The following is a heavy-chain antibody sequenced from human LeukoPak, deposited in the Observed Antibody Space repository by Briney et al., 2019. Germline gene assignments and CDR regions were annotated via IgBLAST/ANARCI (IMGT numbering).Heavy chain of an antibody. D-gene: IGHD3-3*01. Sequence: GGSLRLSCAASGFTVSSNYMSWVRQAPGKGLEWVSVIYSGGSTYYVDSVKGRFTISRDNSRNTLYLQMNSLRAEDTAVYYCARLAALRYFDYWGQGTLVTVSS. V-gene: IGHV3-53*01. CDR3: ARLAALRYFDY. CDR2: IYSGGST. CDR1: GFTVSSNY. J-gene: IGHJ4*02.